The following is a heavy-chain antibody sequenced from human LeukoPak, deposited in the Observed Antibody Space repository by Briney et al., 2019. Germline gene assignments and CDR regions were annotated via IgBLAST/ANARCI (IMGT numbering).Heavy chain of an antibody. D-gene: IGHD4-17*01. J-gene: IGHJ4*02. V-gene: IGHV1-2*02. CDR1: GYTFTGYY. CDR2: INPNSGGT. CDR3: ARAYGDYEDFDY. Sequence: ASVKVSCKAPGYTFTGYYMHWVREAPGQELEWMGWINPNSGGTNYAQKFQGRVTMTRDTSISTAYMELSRLRSDDTAVYYCARAYGDYEDFDYWGQGTLVTVSS.